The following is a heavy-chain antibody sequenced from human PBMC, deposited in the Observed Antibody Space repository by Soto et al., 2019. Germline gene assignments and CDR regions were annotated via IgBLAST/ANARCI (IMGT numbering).Heavy chain of an antibody. CDR1: GGSISSGGYY. D-gene: IGHD2-2*01. CDR2: IYYSGST. V-gene: IGHV4-31*03. CDR3: ARLYRSSTSCYHDPLNWFDP. J-gene: IGHJ5*02. Sequence: SETLSLTCTVSGGSISSGGYYWSWIRQHPGKGLEWIGYIYYSGSTYYNPSLKSRVTIPVDTSKNQFSLKLSSVTAADTAVYYCARLYRSSTSCYHDPLNWFDPWGQGTLVTVSS.